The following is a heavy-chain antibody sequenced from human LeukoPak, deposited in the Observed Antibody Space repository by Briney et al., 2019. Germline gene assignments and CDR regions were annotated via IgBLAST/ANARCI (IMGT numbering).Heavy chain of an antibody. Sequence: ASVKVSCKASGYTFTSYDMNWVRQATGQGLEWMGWMNPNSGNTGYAQKFQGRVTMTRNTSISTAYMELSSLRSEDTAVYYCARVPRIAARPGGWFDPWGQGTLVTVSS. CDR1: GYTFTSYD. J-gene: IGHJ5*02. CDR2: MNPNSGNT. D-gene: IGHD6-6*01. V-gene: IGHV1-8*01. CDR3: ARVPRIAARPGGWFDP.